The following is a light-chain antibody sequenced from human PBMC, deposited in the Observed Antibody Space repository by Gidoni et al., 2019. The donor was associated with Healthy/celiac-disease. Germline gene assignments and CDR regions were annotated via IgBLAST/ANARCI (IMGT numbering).Light chain of an antibody. J-gene: IGKJ4*01. CDR1: QSVSSN. CDR2: GAS. V-gene: IGKV3-15*01. Sequence: EIVLTQSPATLSVSPGERATLSCRASQSVSSNLAWYQQKPGQAPRPLIYGASNRASGIPARFSGSGSGTEFTLTISSLQSEDFAVYYCQQYNSWPLTFGGGTKVEIK. CDR3: QQYNSWPLT.